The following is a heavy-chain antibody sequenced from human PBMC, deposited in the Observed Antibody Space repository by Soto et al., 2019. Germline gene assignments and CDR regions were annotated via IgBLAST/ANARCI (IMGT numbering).Heavy chain of an antibody. V-gene: IGHV1-2*02. CDR2: INSYSGAT. J-gene: IGHJ5*02. CDR1: VYTFTDYY. Sequence: XSVKVSCEASVYTFTDYYMHWVRQAPGHGLGWLGCINSYSGATNFAQKFQGRVTMTRETSITTAYMELNRLTSDDTAVYYCARGGAHCSNGVCLGQSWGQGTLVTVSS. D-gene: IGHD2-8*01. CDR3: ARGGAHCSNGVCLGQS.